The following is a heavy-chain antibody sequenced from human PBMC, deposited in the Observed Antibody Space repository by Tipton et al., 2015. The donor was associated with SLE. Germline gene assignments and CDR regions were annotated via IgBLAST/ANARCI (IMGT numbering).Heavy chain of an antibody. J-gene: IGHJ3*02. CDR2: SYYSGGT. D-gene: IGHD3-10*01. CDR1: GGSMSGYY. Sequence: LRLSCTVSGGSMSGYYWSWVRQPPGKGLEWVGYSYYSGGTSYNPSLRSRVTISVDTSRNKFSLKVTSVTAADSAMYFCARDYYGSGFDAFDIWGQGTMVPVSS. V-gene: IGHV4-59*13. CDR3: ARDYYGSGFDAFDI.